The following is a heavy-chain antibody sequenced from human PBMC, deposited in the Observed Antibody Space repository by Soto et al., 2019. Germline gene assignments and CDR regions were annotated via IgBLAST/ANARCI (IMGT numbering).Heavy chain of an antibody. CDR2: ITGSSSYI. J-gene: IGHJ4*02. CDR3: ARVNIAAAGTLDY. Sequence: EVQLVESGGGLVKPGGSLRLSCAAPGFTFSSYSMNWVRQAPGKGLEWVSSITGSSSYIYYADSVKGRFTISRDNAKNSLYLQMNSLRAEDTAVYYCARVNIAAAGTLDYWGLGPLVTVSS. CDR1: GFTFSSYS. V-gene: IGHV3-21*01. D-gene: IGHD6-13*01.